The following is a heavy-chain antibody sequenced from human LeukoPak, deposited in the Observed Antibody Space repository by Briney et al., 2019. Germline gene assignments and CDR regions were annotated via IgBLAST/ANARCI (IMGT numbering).Heavy chain of an antibody. V-gene: IGHV1-46*01. CDR3: ARDDSSGFPVI. CDR1: GYTFTSYY. CDR2: INHSGGST. J-gene: IGHJ3*02. Sequence: ASVKVSCKASGYTFTSYYMHGVRQAPGQGLEWMGIINHSGGSTSYAQKFQGRVTMTRDMSTSTVYMELSSLRSEDTAVYYCARDDSSGFPVIWGEGTMVTVSS. D-gene: IGHD3-22*01.